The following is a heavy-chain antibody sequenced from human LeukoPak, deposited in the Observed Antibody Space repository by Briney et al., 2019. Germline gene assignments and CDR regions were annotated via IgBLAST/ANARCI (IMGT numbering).Heavy chain of an antibody. CDR3: ASGGVVTGNYFDY. CDR1: GGSFSGYY. D-gene: IGHD4-23*01. J-gene: IGHJ4*02. V-gene: IGHV4-34*01. Sequence: SETLSLTCAVYGGSFSGYYWSWIRQPPGKGLEWIGEINHSGSTNYNPSLKGRVTISVDTSKNQFSLKLSSVTAADTAVYYCASGGVVTGNYFDYWGQGTLVTVSS. CDR2: INHSGST.